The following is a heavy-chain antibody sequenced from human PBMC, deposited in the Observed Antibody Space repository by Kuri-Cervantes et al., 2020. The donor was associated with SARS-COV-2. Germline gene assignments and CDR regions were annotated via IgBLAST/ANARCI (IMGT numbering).Heavy chain of an antibody. D-gene: IGHD4/OR15-4a*01. V-gene: IGHV4-61*01. J-gene: IGHJ5*02. CDR1: GGSISSSSYY. CDR2: IYYSGST. Sequence: SETLSLTCTVPGGSISSSSYYWGWIRQPPGKGLEWIGYIYYSGSTNYNPSLKSRVTISVDTSKNQFSLKLSSVTAADTAVYYCARDPNANHNNWFDPWGQGTLVTVSS. CDR3: ARDPNANHNNWFDP.